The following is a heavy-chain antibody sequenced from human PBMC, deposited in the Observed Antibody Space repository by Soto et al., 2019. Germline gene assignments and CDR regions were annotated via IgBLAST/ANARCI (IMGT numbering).Heavy chain of an antibody. CDR2: INAGNGNT. D-gene: IGHD2-2*01. CDR1: GYTFTSYA. V-gene: IGHV1-3*01. J-gene: IGHJ5*02. CDR3: ARGLYWSSTSCFLSGWFDP. Sequence: ASVKVSCKASGYTFTSYAMHWVRQAPGQRLEWMGWINAGNGNTKYSQKFQGRVTITRDTSASTAYMELSSLRSEDTAVYYCARGLYWSSTSCFLSGWFDPWGQGSLVTVAS.